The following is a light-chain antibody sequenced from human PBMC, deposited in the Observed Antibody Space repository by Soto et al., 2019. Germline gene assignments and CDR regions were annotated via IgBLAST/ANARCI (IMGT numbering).Light chain of an antibody. CDR1: QSISSW. V-gene: IGKV1-5*01. CDR2: DAS. J-gene: IGKJ2*01. CDR3: QQYNCYSYT. Sequence: DIQMTQSPSTLSASVGDRVTITCRASQSISSWLAWYQQKPGKAPKLLIYDASSLESGVPSRFSGSGSWTEFTLTISSLQPDDFATYYCQQYNCYSYTFGQGTKLEIK.